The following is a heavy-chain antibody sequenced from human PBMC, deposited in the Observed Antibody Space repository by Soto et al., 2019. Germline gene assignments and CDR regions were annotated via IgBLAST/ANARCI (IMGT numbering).Heavy chain of an antibody. CDR1: GITFTYAW. Sequence: EVQLVESGGGLVNPGGSLRLSCAASGITFTYAWMTWVRQAPGRGVEWVGRVKSEAGGGTIDYEAPEKGSFTITRDDSRSMLYLQMNSLKSEDTAVYYWAHIGDLQPNDVFSPWGQGTVVTVSS. D-gene: IGHD2-21*01. CDR2: VKSEAGGGTI. J-gene: IGHJ3*01. V-gene: IGHV3-15*01. CDR3: AHIGDLQPNDVFSP.